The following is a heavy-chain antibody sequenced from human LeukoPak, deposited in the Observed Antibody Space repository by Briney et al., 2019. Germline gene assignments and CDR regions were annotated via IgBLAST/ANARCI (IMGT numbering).Heavy chain of an antibody. V-gene: IGHV3-23*01. Sequence: GGSLRLSCTASGFTFSNFGMSWVRQASGKGLEWVSHLTGSGGSTYYAGSVKGRFTISRDNSKNTLYLQMNSLRAEDTAVYYCAKRNYFGAGTYSFDFWGQGTLVTVSS. D-gene: IGHD3-10*01. CDR1: GFTFSNFG. J-gene: IGHJ4*02. CDR3: AKRNYFGAGTYSFDF. CDR2: LTGSGGST.